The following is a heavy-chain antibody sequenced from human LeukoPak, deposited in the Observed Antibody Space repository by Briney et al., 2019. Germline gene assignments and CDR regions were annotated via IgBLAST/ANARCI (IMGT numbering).Heavy chain of an antibody. D-gene: IGHD3-16*01. Sequence: GESLKISCKGSGYSFTSYWISWVRQMPGKGLEWMGIIYPGDSDTRYSRSFQGQFTISADKSISTAYLQWSSLKASDTAMYYCARGYGGGIWEEINWFDPWGQGTLVTVSS. V-gene: IGHV5-51*01. J-gene: IGHJ5*02. CDR2: IYPGDSDT. CDR1: GYSFTSYW. CDR3: ARGYGGGIWEEINWFDP.